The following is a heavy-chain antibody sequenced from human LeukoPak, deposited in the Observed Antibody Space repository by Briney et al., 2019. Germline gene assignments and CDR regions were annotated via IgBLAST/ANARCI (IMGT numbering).Heavy chain of an antibody. CDR3: ARESYYYDSSGASNWFDP. V-gene: IGHV3-7*01. Sequence: GGSLRLSCAASGFTFSSYWMSWVRQAPGKGLEWVANIKQDGSEKYYVDSVKGRFTISRDNAKNSLYLQMNSLRAEDTAVYYCARESYYYDSSGASNWFDPWGQGTLVTVSS. D-gene: IGHD3-22*01. CDR2: IKQDGSEK. CDR1: GFTFSSYW. J-gene: IGHJ5*02.